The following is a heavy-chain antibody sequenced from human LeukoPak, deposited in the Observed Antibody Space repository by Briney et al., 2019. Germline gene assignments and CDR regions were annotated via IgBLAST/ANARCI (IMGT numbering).Heavy chain of an antibody. Sequence: GASVKVSCKASGGTFSSYAISWVRQAPGQGLEWMGGIIPIFVTANYAQKFQGRVTITADESTSTAYMELSSLRSEDTAVYYCARDEGYCSSTSCYGTYWGQGTLVTVSS. J-gene: IGHJ4*02. CDR2: IIPIFVTA. CDR3: ARDEGYCSSTSCYGTY. CDR1: GGTFSSYA. D-gene: IGHD2-2*01. V-gene: IGHV1-69*13.